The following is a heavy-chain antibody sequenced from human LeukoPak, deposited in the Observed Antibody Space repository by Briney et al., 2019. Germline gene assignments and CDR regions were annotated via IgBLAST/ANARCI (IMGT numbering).Heavy chain of an antibody. V-gene: IGHV3-9*01. CDR1: GFTFDGHA. Sequence: PGRSLRLSCAASGFTFDGHAMHWVRQAPGKGLEWVSGISYNSGSIAYADSVKGRFTISRDNARNSLYLQMNSLRAEDTAFYYCTKDSDYMLDYWGQGTLVTVSS. D-gene: IGHD4-11*01. CDR3: TKDSDYMLDY. CDR2: ISYNSGSI. J-gene: IGHJ4*02.